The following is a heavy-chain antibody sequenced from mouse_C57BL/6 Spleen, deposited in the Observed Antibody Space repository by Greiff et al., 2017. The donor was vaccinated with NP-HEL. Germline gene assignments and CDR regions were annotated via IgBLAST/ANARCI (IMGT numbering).Heavy chain of an antibody. J-gene: IGHJ4*01. V-gene: IGHV5-16*01. Sequence: EVQRVESEGGLVQPGSSMKLSCTASGFTFSDYYMAWVRQVPEKGLEWVANINYDGSSTYYLDSLKSRFIISRDNAKNILYLQMSSLKSEDTATYYCARVAYGNYNAMDYWGQGTSVTVSS. CDR1: GFTFSDYY. CDR2: INYDGSST. CDR3: ARVAYGNYNAMDY. D-gene: IGHD2-1*01.